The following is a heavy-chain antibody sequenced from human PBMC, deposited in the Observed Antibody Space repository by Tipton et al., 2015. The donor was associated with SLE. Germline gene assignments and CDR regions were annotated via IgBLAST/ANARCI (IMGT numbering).Heavy chain of an antibody. CDR3: ARALENYFDY. V-gene: IGHV4-34*11. Sequence: LRLSCAVYGGYFSGYYWGWIRQPPGKGLEWIGSIYDSESTYNKPSLEGRVSISVDTSKNQFSLKLSSVTAADTAVYYCARALENYFDYWGQGTLVTVSS. J-gene: IGHJ4*02. CDR1: GGYFSGYY. CDR2: IYDSEST.